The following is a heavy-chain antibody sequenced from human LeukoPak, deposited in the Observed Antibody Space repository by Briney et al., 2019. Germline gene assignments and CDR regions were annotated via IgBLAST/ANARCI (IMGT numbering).Heavy chain of an antibody. V-gene: IGHV3-74*01. J-gene: IGHJ4*02. Sequence: GGSLRLSCPASGFTFRHYWMHWVRQAPGKGLVWVSRINSYGINIHYPDSVKDRSTISLDNAKNKLNLPINSLRAEHTAVYYCARCTVLFDYWGQGTLVTVSS. D-gene: IGHD4-11*01. CDR1: GFTFRHYW. CDR2: INSYGINI. CDR3: ARCTVLFDY.